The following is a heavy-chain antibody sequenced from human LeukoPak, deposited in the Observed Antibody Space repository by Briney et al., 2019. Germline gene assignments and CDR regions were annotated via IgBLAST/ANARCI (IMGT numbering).Heavy chain of an antibody. CDR1: GFSVGSNY. V-gene: IGHV3-53*05. CDR2: IYSGGST. Sequence: GGPLRLSCAASGFSVGSNYMTWVRQAPGKGLECVSVIYSGGSTYYADSVKGRFTISRDSSKNTLYLQMNSLRAEDTAVYYCGRDLRAVSLGVSYWGQGILVTVSS. CDR3: GRDLRAVSLGVSY. D-gene: IGHD3-10*01. J-gene: IGHJ4*02.